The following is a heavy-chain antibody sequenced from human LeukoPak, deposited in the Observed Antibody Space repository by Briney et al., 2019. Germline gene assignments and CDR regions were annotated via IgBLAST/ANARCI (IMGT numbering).Heavy chain of an antibody. J-gene: IGHJ4*02. CDR1: GFTFSSYS. CDR2: ISSASSTI. Sequence: GGSLRLSCAASGFTFSSYSMNWVRQAPGKGLEWVSYISSASSTIFYTDSVKGRFTISRDNAKKSLYLQMNSLRAEDTAVYYCASREPAAIWGQGTLVTVSS. D-gene: IGHD2-2*01. V-gene: IGHV3-48*01. CDR3: ASREPAAI.